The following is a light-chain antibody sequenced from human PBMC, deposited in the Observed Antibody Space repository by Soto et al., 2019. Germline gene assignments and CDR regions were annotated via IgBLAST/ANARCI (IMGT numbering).Light chain of an antibody. CDR2: GAT. V-gene: IGKV3-20*01. CDR3: QQYVSTPT. Sequence: EIVLTQSPGTLSLSPGERATLSCRASQSVTDNYVAWYQQKPGQAPRLLIHGATFRATAVPDRFSGSGSGTDFTLTITSLEPEDFAVYHCQQYVSTPTFGQGTKVDNK. J-gene: IGKJ1*01. CDR1: QSVTDNY.